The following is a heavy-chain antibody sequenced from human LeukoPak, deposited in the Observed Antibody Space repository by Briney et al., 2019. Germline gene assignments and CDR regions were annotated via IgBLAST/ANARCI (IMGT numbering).Heavy chain of an antibody. Sequence: GGSLRLSCAASGFPISTNGMSWVRQAPGKGLEWVSFIYSDNTHYSDSVKGRFTISRDNSKNTLNLQMNSLRAEDTAVYYCARRAGAYSHPYDYWGQGTLVTVSS. D-gene: IGHD4/OR15-4a*01. CDR1: GFPISTNG. CDR3: ARRAGAYSHPYDY. V-gene: IGHV3-53*01. CDR2: IYSDNT. J-gene: IGHJ4*02.